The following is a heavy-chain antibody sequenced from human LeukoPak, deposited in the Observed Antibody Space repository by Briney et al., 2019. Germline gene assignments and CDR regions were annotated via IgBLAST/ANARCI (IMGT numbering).Heavy chain of an antibody. V-gene: IGHV3-23*01. CDR3: AKAEGSGTSAY. Sequence: GGSLRLSCAASGFTFSNYAMSWVRQAPGKGLEWVSAIVGSGGSTYYADSVKGRFTISRDNPKNTLYLQMNSLRAEDTAVYYCAKAEGSGTSAYWGQGTLVTVSS. J-gene: IGHJ4*02. CDR2: IVGSGGST. D-gene: IGHD2-2*01. CDR1: GFTFSNYA.